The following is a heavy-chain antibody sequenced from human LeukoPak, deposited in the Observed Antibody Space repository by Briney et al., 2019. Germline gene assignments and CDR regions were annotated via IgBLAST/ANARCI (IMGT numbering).Heavy chain of an antibody. CDR3: ASLFDNFPENRFDY. V-gene: IGHV4-39*01. Sequence: SETLSLTCTVSGGFFSSTTYFRAWLRQPPGKGLQWLVTIYYSGTSYFNPSLETRVTLSVDTSKNQFSLRLTSVTAADTAVYYCASLFDNFPENRFDYRGRGTLVTVSS. CDR2: IYYSGTS. J-gene: IGHJ4*02. D-gene: IGHD5-24*01. CDR1: GGFFSSTTYF.